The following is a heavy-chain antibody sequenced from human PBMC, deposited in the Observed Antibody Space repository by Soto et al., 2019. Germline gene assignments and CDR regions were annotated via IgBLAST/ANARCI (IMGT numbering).Heavy chain of an antibody. CDR2: ISWNSGTL. D-gene: IGHD3-10*01. Sequence: EVQLVESGGGLVQPGRSLRLSCVASEFTFEDYAMHWVRQAPGKGLEWVSGISWNSGTLVYADSVKGRFIISRDNAKNSLVLQMNSLRAEDTALYFCAKGRTRPLQLGSFGDNAFDVWGQGTMVTVSS. J-gene: IGHJ3*01. V-gene: IGHV3-9*01. CDR3: AKGRTRPLQLGSFGDNAFDV. CDR1: EFTFEDYA.